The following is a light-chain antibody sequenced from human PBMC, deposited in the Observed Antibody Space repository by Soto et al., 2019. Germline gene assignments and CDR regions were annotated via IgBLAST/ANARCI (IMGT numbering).Light chain of an antibody. V-gene: IGLV2-14*03. CDR2: DVS. CDR1: SSDFGIYNS. J-gene: IGLJ1*01. Sequence: QSALTQPASVSGSPGQSITISCTGTSSDFGIYNSVSWYQHYAGRAPRLMIHDVSNRSSGVSDRFSGSKSGNTASLTISGLQAEDEADYYCSSYTSSRSYVFGSGTKVTVL. CDR3: SSYTSSRSYV.